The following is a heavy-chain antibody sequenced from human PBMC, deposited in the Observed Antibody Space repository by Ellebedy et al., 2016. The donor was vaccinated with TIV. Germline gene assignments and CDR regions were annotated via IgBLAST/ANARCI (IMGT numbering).Heavy chain of an antibody. V-gene: IGHV3-33*06. J-gene: IGHJ4*02. CDR1: GFTFSSYG. D-gene: IGHD4-17*01. Sequence: GESLKISCAASGFTFSSYGMHWVRQAPGKGLEWVAVIWYDGSNKYYADSVKGRFTTSRDNSKNTLYLQMNSRRAEDTAVYYCAKTLNGDYQETVGIDYWGQGTLVTVSS. CDR3: AKTLNGDYQETVGIDY. CDR2: IWYDGSNK.